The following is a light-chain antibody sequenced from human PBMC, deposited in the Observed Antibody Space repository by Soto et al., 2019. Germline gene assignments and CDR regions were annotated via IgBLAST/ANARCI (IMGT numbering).Light chain of an antibody. J-gene: IGLJ3*02. CDR2: EVT. V-gene: IGLV2-14*01. Sequence: QSALTQPASVSGSPGQSITISCTGTSSDVGGYNYVSWFQQHPGKAPKLMIYEVTNRPSGVSNHFSGSRSGNTASLTISGLQAEDEADYYCSSYTSSGTGVFGGGTKLTVL. CDR1: SSDVGGYNY. CDR3: SSYTSSGTGV.